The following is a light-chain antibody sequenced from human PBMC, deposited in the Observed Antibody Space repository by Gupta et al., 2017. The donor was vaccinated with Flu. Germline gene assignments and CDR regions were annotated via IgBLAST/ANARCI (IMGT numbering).Light chain of an antibody. J-gene: IGLJ3*02. V-gene: IGLV2-14*01. Sequence: SPLTQPASVSGSPGQSITISCTGTSSDVGGYNYVSWYQQHPGKAPKVMIYEVRNRPAGVANRFSGSKSGNTASLTISGLQAEDEADYYCTSDTTSNTWVFGGGTKLTVL. CDR2: EVR. CDR3: TSDTTSNTWV. CDR1: SSDVGGYNY.